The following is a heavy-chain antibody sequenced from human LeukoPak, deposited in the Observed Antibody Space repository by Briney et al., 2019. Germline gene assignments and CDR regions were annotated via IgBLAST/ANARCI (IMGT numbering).Heavy chain of an antibody. Sequence: GGSLRLSCAASGFSFSSYGMHWVRQAPGKGLEWVAVIWYDGSIKYYGDSVKGRFTISRDNSKNTLYLQMNSPSAEDTAVYYCAKSRGYYYEKSGPADYWGQGTLVTVSS. V-gene: IGHV3-33*06. CDR1: GFSFSSYG. CDR3: AKSRGYYYEKSGPADY. J-gene: IGHJ4*02. D-gene: IGHD3-22*01. CDR2: IWYDGSIK.